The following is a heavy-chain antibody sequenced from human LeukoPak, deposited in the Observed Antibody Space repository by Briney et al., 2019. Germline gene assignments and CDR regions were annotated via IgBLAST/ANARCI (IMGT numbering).Heavy chain of an antibody. D-gene: IGHD4-23*01. CDR2: INPNSGGT. CDR1: GYTFTGYY. V-gene: IGHV1-2*02. Sequence: GASVKVSCKASGYTFTGYYMHWVRQAPGQGLEWMGWINPNSGGTNYAQKFQGRVTMTRDTSISTAYMELSRLRSDDTAAYYCARDYGGNSAHGKSYQIYYYYYGMDVWGQGTTVTVSS. J-gene: IGHJ6*02. CDR3: ARDYGGNSAHGKSYQIYYYYYGMDV.